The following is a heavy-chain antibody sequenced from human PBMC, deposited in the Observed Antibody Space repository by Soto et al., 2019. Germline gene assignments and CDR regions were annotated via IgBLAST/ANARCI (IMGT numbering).Heavy chain of an antibody. D-gene: IGHD6-19*01. CDR1: GFTFSSYA. V-gene: IGHV3-23*01. Sequence: GGSLRLSCAASGFTFSSYAMSWVRQAPGKGLEWVSAISGSEKYYVDSVRGRFIISRDNAENSLYLQMNSLRAEDTALYYCARDGVAAGLYLDNWGQGTLVTVSS. J-gene: IGHJ4*02. CDR2: ISGSEK. CDR3: ARDGVAAGLYLDN.